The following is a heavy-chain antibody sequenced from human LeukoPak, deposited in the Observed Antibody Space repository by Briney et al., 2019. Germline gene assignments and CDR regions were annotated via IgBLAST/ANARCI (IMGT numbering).Heavy chain of an antibody. CDR2: ISGSGGSP. CDR1: GFTFSSYA. J-gene: IGHJ4*02. CDR3: AKTGGIAVAGRLD. V-gene: IGHV3-23*01. D-gene: IGHD6-19*01. Sequence: GGSLRLSCAASGFTFSSYAMSWVRQAPGKGLEWVSAISGSGGSPYYADSVKGRFTISRDNSKNTLYLQMNSLRAEDTAVYYCAKTGGIAVAGRLDWGQGTLVTVSS.